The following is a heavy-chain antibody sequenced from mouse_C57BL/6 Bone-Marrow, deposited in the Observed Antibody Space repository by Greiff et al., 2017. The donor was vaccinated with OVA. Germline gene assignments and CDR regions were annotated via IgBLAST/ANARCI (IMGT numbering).Heavy chain of an antibody. J-gene: IGHJ3*01. V-gene: IGHV2-2*01. CDR3: ARKPLLYYGSNYPFAY. CDR1: GFSLTSYG. D-gene: IGHD1-1*01. Sequence: VKVVESGPGLVQPSQSLSITCTVSGFSLTSYGVHWVRQSPGKGLEWLGVIWSGGSTDYNAAFISRLSISKDNSKSQVFFKMNSLQADDTAIYYCARKPLLYYGSNYPFAYWGQGTLVTVSA. CDR2: IWSGGST.